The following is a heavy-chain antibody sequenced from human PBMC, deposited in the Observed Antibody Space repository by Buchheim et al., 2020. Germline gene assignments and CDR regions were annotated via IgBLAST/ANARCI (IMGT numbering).Heavy chain of an antibody. J-gene: IGHJ3*02. D-gene: IGHD5-24*01. CDR2: ISSSSSYI. V-gene: IGHV3-21*01. CDR3: AREEMEEENDAFDI. CDR1: GFTFSSYS. Sequence: EVQLVESGGGLVKPGGSLRLSCAASGFTFSSYSMNWVRQAPGKGLEWVSSISSSSSYIYYAYSVKGRFTISRDNAKNSLYLQMISLRAEDTAVYFCAREEMEEENDAFDIWGQGT.